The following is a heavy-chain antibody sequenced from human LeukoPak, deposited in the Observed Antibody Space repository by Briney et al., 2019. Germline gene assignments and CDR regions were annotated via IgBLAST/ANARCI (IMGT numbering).Heavy chain of an antibody. J-gene: IGHJ5*02. CDR3: ARLSFCSGGGCYGFGWFDP. D-gene: IGHD2-15*01. CDR1: GGSISSYY. CDR2: IYYSGST. Sequence: PSETLSLTCIVSGGSISSYYWSWIRQSPGKGLEWIGYIYYSGSTNYNPSLKSRVTISVDTSKNQFSVKLNSVTAADTAVYYCARLSFCSGGGCYGFGWFDPWGQGTLVTVSS. V-gene: IGHV4-59*08.